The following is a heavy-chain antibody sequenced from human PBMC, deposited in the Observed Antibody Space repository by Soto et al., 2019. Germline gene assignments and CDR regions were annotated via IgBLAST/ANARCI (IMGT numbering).Heavy chain of an antibody. J-gene: IGHJ6*02. D-gene: IGHD2-2*01. CDR3: AREDIVVVPAATTEISYYYYYGMDV. CDR2: IIPIFGTA. Sequence: SVKVSCKASGGTFSSYAISWVRQAPGQGLEWMGGIIPIFGTANYAQKFQGRVTITADKSTSTAYMELSSLRSEDTAVYYCAREDIVVVPAATTEISYYYYYGMDVWGQGTTVTVSS. CDR1: GGTFSSYA. V-gene: IGHV1-69*06.